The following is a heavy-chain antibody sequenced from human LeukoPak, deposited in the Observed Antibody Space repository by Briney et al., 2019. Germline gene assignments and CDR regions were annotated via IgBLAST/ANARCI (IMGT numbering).Heavy chain of an antibody. CDR3: AKDLSLLWFGEIESGAFDI. CDR1: GFTFSSYA. D-gene: IGHD3-10*01. V-gene: IGHV3-23*01. Sequence: PGGSLRLSCAASGFTFSSYAMSWVRQAPGKGLEWVSAISGSGGSTYYADSVKGRFTISRDNSKNTLYLQMNSLRAEDTAVCYCAKDLSLLWFGEIESGAFDIWGQGTMVTVSS. CDR2: ISGSGGST. J-gene: IGHJ3*02.